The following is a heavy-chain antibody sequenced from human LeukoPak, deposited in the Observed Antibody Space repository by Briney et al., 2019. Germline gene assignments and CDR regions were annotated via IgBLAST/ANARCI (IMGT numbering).Heavy chain of an antibody. Sequence: GGSLRPSCAASGFTFSSYEMNWVRQAPGKGLEWVSYISSSGSTIYNADSVKGRFTISRDNAKNSLYLQMNSLRDEDTAVYYCAREGRGVVATFDSWGQGTLVTVSS. CDR2: ISSSGSTI. CDR3: AREGRGVVATFDS. V-gene: IGHV3-48*03. CDR1: GFTFSSYE. J-gene: IGHJ4*02. D-gene: IGHD5-12*01.